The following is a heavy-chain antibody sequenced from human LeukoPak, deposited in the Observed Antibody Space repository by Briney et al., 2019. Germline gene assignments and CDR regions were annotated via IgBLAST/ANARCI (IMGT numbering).Heavy chain of an antibody. D-gene: IGHD1-26*01. V-gene: IGHV4-59*08. J-gene: IGHJ3*02. CDR2: IYYSGST. CDR1: GGSISSYY. CDR3: ARPAIQGGAFDI. Sequence: SSETLSLTCTVSGGSISSYYWSWIRQPPGKGLEWIGYIYYSGSTNYNPSLKSRVTISVDTSKNQFSLKLSSVTAADTAVYYCARPAIQGGAFDIWGQGTMVTVSS.